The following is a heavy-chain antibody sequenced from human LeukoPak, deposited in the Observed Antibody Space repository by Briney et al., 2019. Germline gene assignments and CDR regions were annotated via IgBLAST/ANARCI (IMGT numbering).Heavy chain of an antibody. J-gene: IGHJ3*02. V-gene: IGHV1-69*13. D-gene: IGHD1-26*01. CDR3: ARFGQRELLGAFDI. CDR1: GGTFSSYA. CDR2: IIPIFGTA. Sequence: RASVTVSCKASGGTFSSYAISWVRQAPGQGLEWMGGIIPIFGTANYAQKFQGRVTITADESTSTAYMELSSLRSEDTAVYYCARFGQRELLGAFDIWGQGTMVTVSS.